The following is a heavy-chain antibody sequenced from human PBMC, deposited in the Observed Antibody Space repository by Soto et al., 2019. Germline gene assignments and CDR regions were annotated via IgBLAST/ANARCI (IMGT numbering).Heavy chain of an antibody. D-gene: IGHD5-18*01. V-gene: IGHV4-59*01. J-gene: IGHJ6*02. CDR1: GGSISSYY. CDR3: ARAPRGKLWSHPTDTYYYYGMDV. Sequence: PSETLSLTCTVSGGSISSYYWSWIRQPPGKGLEWIGYIYYSGSTNYNPSLKSRVTISVDTSKNQFSLKLSSVTAADTAVYYCARAPRGKLWSHPTDTYYYYGMDVWGQGTTVTVSS. CDR2: IYYSGST.